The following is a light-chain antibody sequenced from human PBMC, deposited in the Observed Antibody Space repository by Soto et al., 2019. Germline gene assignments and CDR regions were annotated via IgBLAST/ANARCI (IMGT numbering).Light chain of an antibody. CDR3: SSYTSSSTLVV. V-gene: IGLV2-14*01. J-gene: IGLJ2*01. CDR1: TSDVGGYNY. CDR2: DVS. Sequence: QSALTQPASVSGSPGQSITISCTGSTSDVGGYNYVSWYQQHPGKVPKFMIYDVSNRPSGVSNRFSGSKPGNTASLTISGLQAEDEADYYCSSYTSSSTLVVFGGGTKVTVL.